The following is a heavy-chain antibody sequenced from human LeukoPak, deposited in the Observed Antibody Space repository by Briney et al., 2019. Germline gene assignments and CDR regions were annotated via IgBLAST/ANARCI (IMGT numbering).Heavy chain of an antibody. J-gene: IGHJ4*02. CDR3: ARFPLLWFGELWANQYYFDY. D-gene: IGHD3-10*01. Sequence: ASVKVSCKASGYTFTGYYMHWVRQAPGQGLEWMGWISAYNGNTNYAQKLQGRVTMTTDTSTSTAYMELRSLRSDDTAVYYCARFPLLWFGELWANQYYFDYWGQGTLVTVSS. CDR2: ISAYNGNT. CDR1: GYTFTGYY. V-gene: IGHV1-18*04.